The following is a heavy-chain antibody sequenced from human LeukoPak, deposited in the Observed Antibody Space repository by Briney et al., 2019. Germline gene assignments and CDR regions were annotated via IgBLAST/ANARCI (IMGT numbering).Heavy chain of an antibody. CDR2: ISASATNT. CDR1: GFAFSSYW. D-gene: IGHD3-22*01. CDR3: AKNTVRSGYYFDY. V-gene: IGHV3-23*01. J-gene: IGHJ4*02. Sequence: GGSLRLSCAASGFAFSSYWMSWVRQAPGKGLEWVSAISASATNTYYADSVKGRFTISRDNSKNTLYLQLSSLTAEDTALYFCAKNTVRSGYYFDYWGQGTLVTVSS.